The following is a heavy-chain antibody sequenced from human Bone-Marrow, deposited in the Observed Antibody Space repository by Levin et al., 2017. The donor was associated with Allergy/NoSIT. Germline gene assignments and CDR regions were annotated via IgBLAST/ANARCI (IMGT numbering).Heavy chain of an antibody. V-gene: IGHV3-30*03. CDR2: ISYEGDYK. D-gene: IGHD1-26*01. J-gene: IGHJ6*02. Sequence: QPGGSLRLSCVGSGFNFGNSGMHWVRQAPGRTLEWVAGISYEGDYKDSTDSVKGRFTISRDNSKNTLFLQMNSLRPEDTAVYYCVSIVEIRRGMDVWGQGTTVTV. CDR3: VSIVEIRRGMDV. CDR1: GFNFGNSG.